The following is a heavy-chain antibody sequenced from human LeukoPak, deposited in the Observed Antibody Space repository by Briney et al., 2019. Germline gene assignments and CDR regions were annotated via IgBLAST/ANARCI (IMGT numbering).Heavy chain of an antibody. Sequence: SETLSLTCTLSGGSISSGSYYWSWIRQPPGKRLEWIGRIYTSGSTNYNPSLKSRVTISVETSKNQFSLKLNSVTAADTAVYYCARTEVRDYYYYYMDVWGKGTTVTVSS. CDR1: GGSISSGSYY. V-gene: IGHV4-61*02. CDR2: IYTSGST. CDR3: ARTEVRDYYYYYMDV. J-gene: IGHJ6*03.